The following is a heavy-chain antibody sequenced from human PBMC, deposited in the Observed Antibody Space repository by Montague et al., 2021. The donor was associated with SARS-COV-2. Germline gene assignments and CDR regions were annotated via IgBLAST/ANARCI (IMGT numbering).Heavy chain of an antibody. Sequence: ETLSLTCTVSFGSISTYYWSWIRQPPGKVLEWIGFIFYNGSTKYNPSLKRRVSISLDTSKHQFSLKLSSVTAADTAVYYCARQDAWAYCGDECYRGWFDSWGQGTLVTVSS. V-gene: IGHV4-59*01. CDR3: ARQDAWAYCGDECYRGWFDS. CDR2: IFYNGST. CDR1: FGSISTYY. D-gene: IGHD2-21*01. J-gene: IGHJ5*01.